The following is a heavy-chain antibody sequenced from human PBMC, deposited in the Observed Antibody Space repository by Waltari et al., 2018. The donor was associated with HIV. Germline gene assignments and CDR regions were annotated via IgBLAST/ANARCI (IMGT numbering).Heavy chain of an antibody. CDR3: ARKYSSSWGAPFDY. D-gene: IGHD6-13*01. V-gene: IGHV3-33*01. Sequence: QVQLVESGGGVVQPGGSLRLSCATSGFTLSRYGMHRVRQAPGKGLEWVTVIWYDGSKKYYADSVKGRFTISRDNSKNTLYLQMNSLRIEDTAVYYCARKYSSSWGAPFDYWGQGTLVTVSS. CDR2: IWYDGSKK. J-gene: IGHJ4*02. CDR1: GFTLSRYG.